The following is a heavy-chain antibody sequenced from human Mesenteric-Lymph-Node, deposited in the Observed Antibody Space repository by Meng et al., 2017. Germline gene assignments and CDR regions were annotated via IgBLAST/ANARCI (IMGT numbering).Heavy chain of an antibody. V-gene: IGHV4-31*01. CDR1: GGSISSGGYY. CDR3: ARADDYGAFFDY. CDR2: IYYSGST. D-gene: IGHD4-17*01. J-gene: IGHJ4*02. Sequence: VLLHHPARVLVNPSQTLSSTFTFSGGSISSGGYYWSWICQHPGKGLEWIGYIYYSGSTYYNPSLKSLVTISVDTSKNQFSLKLSSVTAADTAVYYCARADDYGAFFDYWGQGTLVTVSS.